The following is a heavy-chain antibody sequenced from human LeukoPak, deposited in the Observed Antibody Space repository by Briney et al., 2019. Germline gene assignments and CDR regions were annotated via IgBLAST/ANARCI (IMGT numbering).Heavy chain of an antibody. V-gene: IGHV3-74*01. Sequence: GGSLRLSCTASGFTFSSYWIHWVRQAPGKGLVWVSRINSDGSSTTYADSVKGRFTISRDNAKSTLYLQMNGLRAEDTAVYYCATRGTTATKYLEYWGQGTLVTVSS. J-gene: IGHJ4*02. CDR1: GFTFSSYW. CDR3: ATRGTTATKYLEY. D-gene: IGHD1/OR15-1a*01. CDR2: INSDGSST.